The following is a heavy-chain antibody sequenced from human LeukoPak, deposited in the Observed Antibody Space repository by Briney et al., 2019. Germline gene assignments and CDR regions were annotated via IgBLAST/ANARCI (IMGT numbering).Heavy chain of an antibody. V-gene: IGHV4-39*07. Sequence: PSETLSLTCTVSGGSISSSTYYWGWIRQSPGAGLEWIGSIFNSGTAYYNPSLKSRVTISVDTSKNQFSLKLSSVTAADTAVYYCARGLGGSYKTPLHYWGQGTLATVSS. CDR3: ARGLGGSYKTPLHY. CDR2: IFNSGTA. D-gene: IGHD1-26*01. J-gene: IGHJ4*02. CDR1: GGSISSSTYY.